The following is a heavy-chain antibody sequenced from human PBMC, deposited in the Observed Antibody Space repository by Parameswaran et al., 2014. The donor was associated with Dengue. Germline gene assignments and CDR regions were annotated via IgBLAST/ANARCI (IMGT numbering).Heavy chain of an antibody. CDR2: MNPNSGNT. D-gene: IGHD5-24*01. J-gene: IGHJ6*02. Sequence: WVRQAPGQGLEWMGWMNPNSGNTGYAQKFQGRVTMTRNTSISTAYMELSSLRSEDTAVYYCAREMVGYYGMDVWGQGTTVTVSS. V-gene: IGHV1-8*01. CDR3: AREMVGYYGMDV.